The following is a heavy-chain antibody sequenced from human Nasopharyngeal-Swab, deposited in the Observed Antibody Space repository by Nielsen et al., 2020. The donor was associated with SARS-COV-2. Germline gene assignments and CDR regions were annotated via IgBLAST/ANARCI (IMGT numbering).Heavy chain of an antibody. D-gene: IGHD2-2*01. J-gene: IGHJ4*02. V-gene: IGHV4-31*03. CDR2: SHYSGST. CDR1: GASISSVGYY. Sequence: SDTLSLTCSVSGASISSVGYYWSWIRHHPGKGLEWIGSSHYSGSTYYNPSLKSRVTISVDTSKNQFSLELSSVTAADTAVYYCARIYCSTTSCSNFDYWGQGTLVTVSS. CDR3: ARIYCSTTSCSNFDY.